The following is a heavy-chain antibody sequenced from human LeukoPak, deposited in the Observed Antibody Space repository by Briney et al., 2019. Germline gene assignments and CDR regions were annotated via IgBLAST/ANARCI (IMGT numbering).Heavy chain of an antibody. CDR3: AVDRSSAKLFDY. Sequence: AASVKVSCEASGYTFTSYYMHWVRQAPGQGLEWMGIINPSGGSTSYAQKFQGRVTMTRDTSTSTVYMELSSLRSEDTAVYYCAVDRSSAKLFDYWGQGTLVTVSS. CDR2: INPSGGST. D-gene: IGHD6-13*01. V-gene: IGHV1-46*01. J-gene: IGHJ4*02. CDR1: GYTFTSYY.